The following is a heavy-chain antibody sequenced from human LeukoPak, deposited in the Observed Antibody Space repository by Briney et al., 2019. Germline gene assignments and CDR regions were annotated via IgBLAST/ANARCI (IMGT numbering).Heavy chain of an antibody. V-gene: IGHV3-74*01. CDR3: ASGSPGYSSSWSNY. D-gene: IGHD6-13*01. J-gene: IGHJ4*02. CDR2: INSDGTST. Sequence: INSDGTSTSYADSVKGRFTISRDNAKNTLSLQMNSLRAEDTAMYYCASGSPGYSSSWSNYWGQGTLVTVSS.